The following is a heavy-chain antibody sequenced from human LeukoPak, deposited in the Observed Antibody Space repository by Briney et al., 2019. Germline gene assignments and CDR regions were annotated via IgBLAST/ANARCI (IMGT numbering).Heavy chain of an antibody. D-gene: IGHD6-6*01. CDR2: ISGSGSTI. CDR1: GFTFSDYY. CDR3: AFLYSSSSGQGP. Sequence: PGGSLRLSCAASGFTFSDYYMSWIRQAPGKGLEWVSYISGSGSTIYYADSLKGRFTISRDNAKNSLYLQMNSLRAEDTAVYYCAFLYSSSSGQGPWGQGTLVTVSS. V-gene: IGHV3-11*04. J-gene: IGHJ5*02.